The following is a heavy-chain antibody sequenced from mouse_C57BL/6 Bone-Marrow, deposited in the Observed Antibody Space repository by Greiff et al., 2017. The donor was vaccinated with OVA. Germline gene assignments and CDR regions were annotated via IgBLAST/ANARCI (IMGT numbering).Heavy chain of an antibody. D-gene: IGHD2-4*01. Sequence: EVKVVESGGGLVQPGGSLSLSCAASGFTFTDYYMSWVRQPPGKALEWLGFIRNKANGYTTEYSASVKGRFTISRDNSQSILYLQMNALRAEDSATYYCARRGDYDGPWFAYWGQGTLVTVSA. CDR1: GFTFTDYY. CDR3: ARRGDYDGPWFAY. CDR2: IRNKANGYTT. J-gene: IGHJ3*01. V-gene: IGHV7-3*01.